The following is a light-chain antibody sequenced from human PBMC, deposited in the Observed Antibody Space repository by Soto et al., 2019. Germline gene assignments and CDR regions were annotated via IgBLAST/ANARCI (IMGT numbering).Light chain of an antibody. CDR3: QQYDSSRT. Sequence: EIVLTQSPGTLSLSPGERATLSCRASQSVSSTFLAWYQQKPGQAPRVLIYGASTRATGIPDRFSGSGSGTEFTLTISRLEPEDFAVYYCQQYDSSRTFGQGTKVEMK. V-gene: IGKV3-20*01. J-gene: IGKJ1*01. CDR1: QSVSSTF. CDR2: GAS.